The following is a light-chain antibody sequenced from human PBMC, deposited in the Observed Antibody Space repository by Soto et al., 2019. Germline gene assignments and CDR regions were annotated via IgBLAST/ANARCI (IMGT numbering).Light chain of an antibody. V-gene: IGLV2-11*01. CDR3: CSYAGNSLWV. Sequence: QSAPTQPRSVSGSPGQSVTISCTGTSSDVGGSNLVSWYQQHAGKAPKLVIYDVSKRPSGVPDRFSGSKSGNTASLTISGLQVEDEADYYCCSYAGNSLWVFGGGTKVTVL. CDR1: SSDVGGSNL. J-gene: IGLJ3*02. CDR2: DVS.